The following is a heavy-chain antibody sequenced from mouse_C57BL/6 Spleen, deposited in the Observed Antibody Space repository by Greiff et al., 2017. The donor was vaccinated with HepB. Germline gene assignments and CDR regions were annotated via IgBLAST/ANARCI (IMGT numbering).Heavy chain of an antibody. CDR2: IYPGSGNT. V-gene: IGHV1-76*01. J-gene: IGHJ4*01. CDR1: GYTFTDYY. Sequence: LEESGAELVRPGASVKLSCKASGYTFTDYYINWVKQRPGQGLEWIARIYPGSGNTYYNEKFKGKATLTAEKSSSTAYMQLSSLTSEDSAVYFCARSKSYDGYYGYAMDYWGQGTSVTVSS. D-gene: IGHD2-3*01. CDR3: ARSKSYDGYYGYAMDY.